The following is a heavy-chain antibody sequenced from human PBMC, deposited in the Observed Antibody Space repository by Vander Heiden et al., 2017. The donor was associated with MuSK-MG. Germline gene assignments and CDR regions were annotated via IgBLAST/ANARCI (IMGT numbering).Heavy chain of an antibody. CDR3: AREPDYGDYFDY. D-gene: IGHD4-17*01. J-gene: IGHJ4*02. V-gene: IGHV3-53*02. CDR1: GFTVSSNY. CDR2: IYSGGST. Sequence: EVQLVETGGGLIQPGGSLRLSCAASGFTVSSNYMSWVRQAPGKGLEWVSVIYSGGSTYDADSVKGRFTISRDNSKNTLYLQMNSLRAEDTAVYYCAREPDYGDYFDYWGQGTLVTVSS.